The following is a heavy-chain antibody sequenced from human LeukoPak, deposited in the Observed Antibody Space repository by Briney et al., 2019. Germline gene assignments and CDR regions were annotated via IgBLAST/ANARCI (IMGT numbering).Heavy chain of an antibody. V-gene: IGHV3-64*01. CDR3: ARDHYYYGMDV. CDR1: GFTFSSYA. CDR2: ISSNGGST. Sequence: GGSLRLSCAASGFTFSSYAIHWVRQAPGKGLEYVSAISSNGGSTYYANSVKGRFTISRDNPKNTLYLQMGSLRAEDMAVYYCARDHYYYGMDVWGQGTTVTVSS. J-gene: IGHJ6*02.